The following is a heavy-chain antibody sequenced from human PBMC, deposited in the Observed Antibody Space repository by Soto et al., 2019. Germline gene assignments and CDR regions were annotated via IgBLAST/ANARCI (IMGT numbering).Heavy chain of an antibody. V-gene: IGHV4-39*07. CDR3: AREIVATIGVNWFDP. CDR1: GGSISSSSYY. Sequence: SETLSLTCTVSGGSISSSSYYWGWIRQPPGKGLEWIGSIYYSGSTYYNPTLKNRVTISVDTSKNQFSLKLSSVTSTDTAVYYCAREIVATIGVNWFDPWGQGTLVTVS. D-gene: IGHD5-12*01. J-gene: IGHJ5*02. CDR2: IYYSGST.